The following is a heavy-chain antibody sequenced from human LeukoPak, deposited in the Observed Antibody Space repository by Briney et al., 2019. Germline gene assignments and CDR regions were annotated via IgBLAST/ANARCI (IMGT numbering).Heavy chain of an antibody. D-gene: IGHD3-3*01. CDR3: ARDYRFRITTFGGGRRNWFDP. V-gene: IGHV1-2*02. CDR1: GYTFTAHY. CDR2: INPNSGDT. Sequence: GASVKVSCKASGYTFTAHYIHWVRQAPGQGLEWMGWINPNSGDTDYAQKFQGRVTMTRDKSINTVYMELSGLRSDDTAVFYCARDYRFRITTFGGGRRNWFDPWGQGTLVTVSS. J-gene: IGHJ5*02.